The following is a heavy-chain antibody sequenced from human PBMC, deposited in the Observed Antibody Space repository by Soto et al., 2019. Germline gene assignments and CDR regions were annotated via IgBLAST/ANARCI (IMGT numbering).Heavy chain of an antibody. CDR3: ARALYSYGPKFDP. J-gene: IGHJ5*02. Sequence: ALETPSLTRTVSGGSISSYHWGWIPEPPGKGLEWIGYIYYSGSTNYNPSLKSRVTISVDTSKNQFSLKLSSVTAADTAVYYCARALYSYGPKFDPWGQGTLVTVSS. V-gene: IGHV4-59*01. D-gene: IGHD5-18*01. CDR1: GGSISSYH. CDR2: IYYSGST.